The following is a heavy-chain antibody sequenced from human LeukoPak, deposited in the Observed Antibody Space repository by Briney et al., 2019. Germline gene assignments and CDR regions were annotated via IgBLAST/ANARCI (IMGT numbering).Heavy chain of an antibody. CDR3: ARVRARYFDWLLYQEFDY. D-gene: IGHD3-9*01. V-gene: IGHV4-61*02. Sequence: SQTLSLTCTVSGGSISSGSYYWSWIRQPAGKGLEWIGRIYTSGSTNYNPSLKSRVTISVDTSKNQFSLKLSSVTAADTAVYYCARVRARYFDWLLYQEFDYWGQGTLVTVSS. CDR2: IYTSGST. J-gene: IGHJ4*02. CDR1: GGSISSGSYY.